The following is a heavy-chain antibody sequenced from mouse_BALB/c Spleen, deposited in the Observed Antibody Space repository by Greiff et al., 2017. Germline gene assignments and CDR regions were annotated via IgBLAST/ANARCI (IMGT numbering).Heavy chain of an antibody. CDR1: GYTFTSYT. CDR2: INPSSGYT. Sequence: VQLQQSGAELARPGASVKMSCKASGYTFTSYTMHWVKQRPGQGLEWIGYINPSSGYTNYNQKFKDKATLTADKSSSTAYMQLSSLTSEDSAVYYCARFGIYYDYDGYAMDYWGQGTTLTVSS. D-gene: IGHD2-4*01. CDR3: ARFGIYYDYDGYAMDY. V-gene: IGHV1-4*01. J-gene: IGHJ2*01.